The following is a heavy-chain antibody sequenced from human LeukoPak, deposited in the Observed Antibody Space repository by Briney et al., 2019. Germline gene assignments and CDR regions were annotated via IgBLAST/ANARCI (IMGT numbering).Heavy chain of an antibody. D-gene: IGHD5-18*01. CDR3: ARAKTATAMAADYFDY. CDR2: IYSGTI. V-gene: IGHV3-53*01. CDR1: GFTVSSNS. J-gene: IGHJ4*02. Sequence: PGGSLRLSCTVSGFTVSSNSMSWVRQAPGKGLEWVSFIYSGTIHYSDSVKGRFTISRDNSKNTLYLQMNSLRAEDTAVYYCARAKTATAMAADYFDYWGQGTLVTVSS.